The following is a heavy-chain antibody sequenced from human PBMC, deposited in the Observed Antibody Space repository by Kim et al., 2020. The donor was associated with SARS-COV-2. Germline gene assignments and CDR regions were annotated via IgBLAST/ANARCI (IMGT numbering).Heavy chain of an antibody. CDR2: LSRNSGNT. Sequence: SVKVSCKASGYTFTSFDINWVRQASGQGLEGMGWLSRNSGNTGYAQKFQGRVTMTRKTSISTAYIELSSMRPEDTAVYYCARGGSSNAFDICGQGTMVTVSS. D-gene: IGHD6-6*01. V-gene: IGHV1-8*01. CDR3: ARGGSSNAFDI. CDR1: GYTFTSFD. J-gene: IGHJ3*02.